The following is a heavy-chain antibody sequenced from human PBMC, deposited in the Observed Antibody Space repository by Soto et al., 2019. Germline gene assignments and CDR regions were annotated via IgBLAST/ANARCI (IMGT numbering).Heavy chain of an antibody. CDR2: ISDSSSTI. V-gene: IGHV3-48*02. J-gene: IGHJ4*02. Sequence: EVQLVESGGDLVQPGGSLRLSCAASGFTFSSYSMNWVRQAPGKGLEWVSYISDSSSTIYYADSVKGRFTNSRDNAKKSLYLQMNNLRDEDTAVYYCARDLMGPHSSWFDYWGQGTLVTVSS. CDR3: ARDLMGPHSSWFDY. D-gene: IGHD6-13*01. CDR1: GFTFSSYS.